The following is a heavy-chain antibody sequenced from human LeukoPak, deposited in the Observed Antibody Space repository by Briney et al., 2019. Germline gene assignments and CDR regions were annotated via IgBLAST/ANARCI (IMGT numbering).Heavy chain of an antibody. J-gene: IGHJ3*02. V-gene: IGHV3-11*01. D-gene: IGHD6-13*01. CDR3: ARDRSSSLPHDAFDI. CDR2: ISSSGSTI. CDR1: GFTFSDYY. Sequence: KPGGSLRLSCAASGFTFSDYYMSWIRQAPGKGLEWVSDISSSGSTIYYADSVKGRFTISRDNAKNSLYLQMNSLRAEDTAVYYCARDRSSSLPHDAFDIWGQGTMVTVSS.